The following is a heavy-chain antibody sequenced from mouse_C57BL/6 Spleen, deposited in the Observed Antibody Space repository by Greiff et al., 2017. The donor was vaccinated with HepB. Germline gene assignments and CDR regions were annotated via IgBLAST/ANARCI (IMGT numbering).Heavy chain of an antibody. CDR2: ISDGGSYT. D-gene: IGHD1-1*01. J-gene: IGHJ4*01. V-gene: IGHV5-4*01. CDR3: ARDDYYGSKRDAMDY. CDR1: GFTFSSYA. Sequence: EVQLVESGGGLVKPGGSLKLSCAASGFTFSSYAMSWVRQTPEKRLEWVATISDGGSYTYYPDNVKGRFTISRDNAKNNLYLQMSHLKSEDTAMYYCARDDYYGSKRDAMDYWGQGTSVTVSS.